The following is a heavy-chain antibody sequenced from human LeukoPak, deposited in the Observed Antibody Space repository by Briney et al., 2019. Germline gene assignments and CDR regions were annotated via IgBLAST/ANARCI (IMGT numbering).Heavy chain of an antibody. J-gene: IGHJ4*02. CDR2: VTGSGAST. D-gene: IGHD2-15*01. CDR1: GFTFNNYA. CDR3: AKAPVTTCSGAYCYPFDY. V-gene: IGHV3-23*01. Sequence: GGSLRLSCTASGFTFNNYAMTWVRQAPGKGLEWVSAVTGSGASTNYADSVKGRFTISRDNSKNTIYLQMNSLRAEDTALYYCAKAPVTTCSGAYCYPFDYWGQGTLVTVSS.